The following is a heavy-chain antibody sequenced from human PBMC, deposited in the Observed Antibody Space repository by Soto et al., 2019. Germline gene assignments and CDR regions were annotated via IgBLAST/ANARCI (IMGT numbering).Heavy chain of an antibody. V-gene: IGHV4-4*02. CDR3: ARVVPDSIAVAGTIVDY. J-gene: IGHJ4*02. CDR1: GGSISSSNW. CDR2: IYHSGST. D-gene: IGHD6-19*01. Sequence: QVQLQESGPGLVKPSGTLSLTCAVSGGSISSSNWWSWVRQPPGKGLEWIGEIYHSGSTNYNPSLKSRVTISVDKSKNQFSLKLSSVTAADTAVYYCARVVPDSIAVAGTIVDYWGQGTLVTVSS.